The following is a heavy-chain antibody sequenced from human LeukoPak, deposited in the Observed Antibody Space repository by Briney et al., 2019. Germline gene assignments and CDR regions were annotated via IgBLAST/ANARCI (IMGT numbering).Heavy chain of an antibody. V-gene: IGHV3-23*01. CDR2: ISGSGGST. Sequence: PGGSLRLSCAASGFTFSSYAMSWVRQAPGKGLEWVSAISGSGGSTYYADSVKGRFTISRDNSKNTLYLQMTSLRAEDTAVYYCAKNGVGSSTSLFDPWGQGTLVTVSS. D-gene: IGHD2-2*01. CDR1: GFTFSSYA. CDR3: AKNGVGSSTSLFDP. J-gene: IGHJ5*02.